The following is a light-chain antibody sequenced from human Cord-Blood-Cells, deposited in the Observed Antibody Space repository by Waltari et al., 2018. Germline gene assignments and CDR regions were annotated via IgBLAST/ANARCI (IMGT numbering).Light chain of an antibody. CDR1: PIISSW. CDR3: HQYNSYAPYT. Sequence: DIQMTQSPSTLSAPVGGRVTITCRPIPIISSWLAWYQQKPGKPPKLLIYDASSLESGVPSSCSGSACAAEYTLTISSIQPDDFATYYFHQYNSYAPYTFGQGTKLEIK. V-gene: IGKV1-5*01. J-gene: IGKJ2*01. CDR2: DAS.